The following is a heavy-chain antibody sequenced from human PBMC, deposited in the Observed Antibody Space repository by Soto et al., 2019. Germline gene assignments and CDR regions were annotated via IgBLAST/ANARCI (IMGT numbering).Heavy chain of an antibody. CDR3: ARRYGSAIDY. J-gene: IGHJ4*02. D-gene: IGHD1-26*01. V-gene: IGHV4-4*02. CDR2: IYYSGST. CDR1: GGSISSSNW. Sequence: SETLSLTCAVSGGSISSSNWWSWVRQPPGKGLEWIGYIYYSGSTNCNPSLKSRVTISVDTSKNQFSLKLSSVTAADTAVYYCARRYGSAIDYWGQGTLVTSPQ.